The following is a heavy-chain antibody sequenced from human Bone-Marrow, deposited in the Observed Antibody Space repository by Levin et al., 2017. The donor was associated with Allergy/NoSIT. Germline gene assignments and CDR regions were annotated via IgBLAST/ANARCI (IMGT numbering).Heavy chain of an antibody. CDR3: ARLPTVTTSGYAFDI. CDR2: INHSGST. Sequence: PSETLSLTCAVYGGSFSGYYWSWIRQPPGKGLEWIGEINHSGSTNYNPSLKSRVTISVDTSKNQFSLKLSSVTAADTAVYYCARLPTVTTSGYAFDIWGQGTMVTVSS. CDR1: GGSFSGYY. V-gene: IGHV4-34*01. D-gene: IGHD4-11*01. J-gene: IGHJ3*02.